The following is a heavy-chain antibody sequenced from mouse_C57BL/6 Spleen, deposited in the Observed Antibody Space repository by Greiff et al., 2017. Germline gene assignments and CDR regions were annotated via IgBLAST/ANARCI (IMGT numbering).Heavy chain of an antibody. J-gene: IGHJ4*01. CDR1: GFTFSSYA. CDR2: ISSGGDYI. V-gene: IGHV5-9-1*02. Sequence: DVKLQESGEGLVKPGGSLKLSCAASGFTFSSYAMSWVRQTPEKRLEWVAYISSGGDYIYYADTVKGRFTISRDNARNTLYLQMSSLKSEDTAMYYCTGTGYAMDYWGQGTSVTVSS. D-gene: IGHD3-3*01. CDR3: TGTGYAMDY.